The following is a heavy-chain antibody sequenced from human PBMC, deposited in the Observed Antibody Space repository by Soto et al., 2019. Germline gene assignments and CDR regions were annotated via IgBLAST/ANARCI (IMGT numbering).Heavy chain of an antibody. CDR2: IYYTGST. J-gene: IGHJ3*02. CDR1: GGPLSSFY. V-gene: IGHV4-59*01. CDR3: AVTRGGAHPHDI. D-gene: IGHD2-21*02. Sequence: SETLSLTCNSSGGPLSSFYYSWIRQAPGKGLEWIGYIYYTGSTNYNPSLKSRVTMSVDTSKNQFSLKLTSVTAADTAVYFCAVTRGGAHPHDIWGQGKMVTVSS.